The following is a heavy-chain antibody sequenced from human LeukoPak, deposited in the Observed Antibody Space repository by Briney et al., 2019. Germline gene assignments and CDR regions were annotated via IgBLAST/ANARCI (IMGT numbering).Heavy chain of an antibody. J-gene: IGHJ4*02. Sequence: SQTLSLTCAVSGGPISSGGYSWSWIRQPPGKGLEWIGYIYHSGSTYYNPSLKSRVTISVDRSKNQFSLKLSSVTAADTAVYYCARVTMVGYYFDYWGQGTLVTVSS. V-gene: IGHV4-30-2*01. CDR1: GGPISSGGYS. CDR2: IYHSGST. D-gene: IGHD3-10*01. CDR3: ARVTMVGYYFDY.